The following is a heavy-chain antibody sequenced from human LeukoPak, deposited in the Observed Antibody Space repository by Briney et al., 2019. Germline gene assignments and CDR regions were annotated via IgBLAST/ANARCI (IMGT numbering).Heavy chain of an antibody. V-gene: IGHV3-23*01. Sequence: GGSLRLSCAASGFTFSSYAMSWVRQAPGKGLEWVSAISGSGGSTYYADSVKGRFTISRDNSKNTLYLQVNSLRAEDTAVYYCAKSRSGIAAAGTNYWGQGTLVTVSS. J-gene: IGHJ4*02. CDR3: AKSRSGIAAAGTNY. CDR2: ISGSGGST. D-gene: IGHD6-13*01. CDR1: GFTFSSYA.